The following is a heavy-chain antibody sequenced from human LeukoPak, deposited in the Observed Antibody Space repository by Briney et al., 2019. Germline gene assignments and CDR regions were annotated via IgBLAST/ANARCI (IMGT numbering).Heavy chain of an antibody. CDR1: GGSFSGYY. J-gene: IGHJ5*02. V-gene: IGHV4-34*01. D-gene: IGHD6-13*01. CDR2: INHSGST. Sequence: SETLFLTCAVHGGSFSGYYWSWIRQPPGKGLEWIGEINHSGSTNYNPSLKSRVTISVDTSKNQFSLKLSSVTAADTAVYYCARARPFGYSSSWYPPNWFDPWGQGTLVTVSS. CDR3: ARARPFGYSSSWYPPNWFDP.